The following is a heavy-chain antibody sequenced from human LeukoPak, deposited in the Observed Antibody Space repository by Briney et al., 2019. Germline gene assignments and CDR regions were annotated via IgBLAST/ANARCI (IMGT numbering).Heavy chain of an antibody. Sequence: SETLSLTCTVSGGSNSSGSYYWSWIRQPAGKGLEWIGRIYTSGSTNYNPSLKSRVTISVDTSKNQFSLKLSSVTAADTAVYYCARVVDILTDDAFDIWGQGTMVTVSS. CDR3: ARVVDILTDDAFDI. J-gene: IGHJ3*02. V-gene: IGHV4-61*02. D-gene: IGHD3-9*01. CDR2: IYTSGST. CDR1: GGSNSSGSYY.